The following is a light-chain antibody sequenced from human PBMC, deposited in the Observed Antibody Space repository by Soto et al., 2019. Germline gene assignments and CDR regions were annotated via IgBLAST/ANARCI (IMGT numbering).Light chain of an antibody. CDR2: DAS. CDR1: QSISSW. V-gene: IGKV1-5*01. Sequence: DIQMTQSPSTLSASVGDRVTITCRASQSISSWLARYQQKPGKAPKLLIYDASSLESGVPSRFSGSGSGTEFTLTISSLQPDDFATYYCQQYNSWWTFGQGTKVDIK. CDR3: QQYNSWWT. J-gene: IGKJ1*01.